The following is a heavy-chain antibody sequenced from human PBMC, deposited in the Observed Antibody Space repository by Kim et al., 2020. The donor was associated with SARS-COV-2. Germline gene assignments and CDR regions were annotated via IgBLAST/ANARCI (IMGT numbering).Heavy chain of an antibody. J-gene: IGHJ2*01. CDR1: GFSFSSYG. Sequence: GGSLRLSCAASGFSFSSYGMHWVRQAPGKGLEWVAFISYDGSDKFYADSVKGRFTISRDNSNNTLYLQTNSLGAGDTAVFYCARGPVDPKDGWYFDLWGR. V-gene: IGHV3-33*01. CDR3: ARGPVDPKDGWYFDL. D-gene: IGHD5-12*01. CDR2: ISYDGSDK.